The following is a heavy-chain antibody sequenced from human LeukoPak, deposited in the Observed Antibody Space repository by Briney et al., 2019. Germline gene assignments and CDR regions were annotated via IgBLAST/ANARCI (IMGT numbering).Heavy chain of an antibody. Sequence: ASVKVSCKASGYTFTGYYMHWVRQAPGQGLEWMGWINPNSGGTNYAQKFQGRVTMTRDTSISTAYMELSRLRSDDTAVYYCAXXXXXXXXNYYYYGMDVWGQGTTVTVSS. CDR1: GYTFTGYY. CDR3: AXXXXXXXXNYYYYGMDV. CDR2: INPNSGGT. V-gene: IGHV1-2*02. J-gene: IGHJ6*02.